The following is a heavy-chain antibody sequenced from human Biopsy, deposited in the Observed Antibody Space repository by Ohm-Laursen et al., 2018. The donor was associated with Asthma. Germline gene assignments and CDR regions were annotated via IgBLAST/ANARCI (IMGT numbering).Heavy chain of an antibody. J-gene: IGHJ4*02. D-gene: IGHD3-22*01. CDR3: ARAQDYYDSRGYYRSFDY. CDR1: GASVSSASDY. Sequence: GTLSLTCTVSGASVSSASDYWSWIRQPPGKGLEWIGYIFDRGSTNYNPSLLGRVTISVDTSKNQFSLILYSVTPADTAVYYCARAQDYYDSRGYYRSFDYWGQGTLVTVSS. CDR2: IFDRGST. V-gene: IGHV4-61*01.